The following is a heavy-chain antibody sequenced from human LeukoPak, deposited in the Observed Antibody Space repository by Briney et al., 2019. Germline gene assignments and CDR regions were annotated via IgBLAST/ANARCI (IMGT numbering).Heavy chain of an antibody. CDR1: GFTFSSYG. V-gene: IGHV3-30*02. D-gene: IGHD5-18*01. CDR3: AKDPESSYSYVDY. J-gene: IGHJ4*02. CDR2: IPYDGANK. Sequence: GGSLRLSCAASGFTFSSYGFHWVRQAPGKGLEWVTSIPYDGANKNYVDSVKGRFTISRDNSKNTLYLLMNSLRVEDTAVYYCAKDPESSYSYVDYWGQGTLVTVSS.